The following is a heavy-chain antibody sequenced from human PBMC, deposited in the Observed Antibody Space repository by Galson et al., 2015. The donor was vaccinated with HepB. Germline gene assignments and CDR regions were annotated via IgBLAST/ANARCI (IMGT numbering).Heavy chain of an antibody. CDR2: VDPEDGET. D-gene: IGHD3-22*01. CDR3: ATGHGSSGYYLLDC. CDR1: GYTFTDYY. J-gene: IGHJ4*02. Sequence: VKVSCKVSGYTFTDYYMHWVQQAPGKGLEWMGLVDPEDGETIYAEKFQGRVTITADTSTDTAYMELSSLRSEDTAVYYCATGHGSSGYYLLDCWGQGTLVTVSS. V-gene: IGHV1-69-2*01.